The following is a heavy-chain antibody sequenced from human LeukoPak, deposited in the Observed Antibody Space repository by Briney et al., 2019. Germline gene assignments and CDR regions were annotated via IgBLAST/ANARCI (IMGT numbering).Heavy chain of an antibody. J-gene: IGHJ4*02. CDR3: ARDRVSGNYYDSSGYYC. CDR1: GFTFSSYS. D-gene: IGHD3-22*01. V-gene: IGHV3-21*01. CDR2: ISSSSSYI. Sequence: GGSLRLSCAASGFTFSSYSMNWVRQAPGKGXEWVSSISSSSSYIYYADSVKGRFTISRDNAKNSLYLQMNSLRAEDTAVYYCARDRVSGNYYDSSGYYCWGQGTLVTVSS.